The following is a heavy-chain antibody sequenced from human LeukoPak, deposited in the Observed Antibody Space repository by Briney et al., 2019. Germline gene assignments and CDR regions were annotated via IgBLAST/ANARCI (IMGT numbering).Heavy chain of an antibody. Sequence: PGRSLRLSCAASGFTFSSYAMHWVRQAPGKGLEWVAVISYDGSNKYYADSVKGRFTISRDNSKNTLYLQMNSLRAEDTAVYYCARDQELQGAPIRLDYWGQGTLVTVSS. CDR3: ARDQELQGAPIRLDY. J-gene: IGHJ4*02. D-gene: IGHD2-15*01. V-gene: IGHV3-30-3*01. CDR2: ISYDGSNK. CDR1: GFTFSSYA.